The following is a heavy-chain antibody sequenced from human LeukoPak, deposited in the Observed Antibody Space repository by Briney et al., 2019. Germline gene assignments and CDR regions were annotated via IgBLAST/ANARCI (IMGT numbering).Heavy chain of an antibody. V-gene: IGHV4-39*07. CDR3: ARVRKTTYYYGSGSYAYFDY. Sequence: PSETLSLTCTVSGGSISSSSYYWGWIRQPPGKGLEWIGEINHSGSTNYNPSLKSRVTISVDTSKNQFSLKLSSVTAADTAVYYCARVRKTTYYYGSGSYAYFDYWGQATLVTVSS. CDR2: INHSGST. J-gene: IGHJ4*02. CDR1: GGSISSSSYY. D-gene: IGHD3-10*01.